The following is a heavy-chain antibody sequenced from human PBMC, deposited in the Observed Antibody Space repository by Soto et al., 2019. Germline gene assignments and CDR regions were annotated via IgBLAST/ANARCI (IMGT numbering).Heavy chain of an antibody. CDR3: ARVSLVLRFLEWFGYYGMDV. D-gene: IGHD3-3*01. V-gene: IGHV4-31*03. CDR1: GGPISSGGYY. Sequence: SETLSLTCTVSGGPISSGGYYWSWIRQHPGKGLEWIGYIYYSGSTYYNPSLKSRVTISVDTSKNQFSLKLSSVTAADTAVYYCARVSLVLRFLEWFGYYGMDVWGQGTTVTVSS. CDR2: IYYSGST. J-gene: IGHJ6*02.